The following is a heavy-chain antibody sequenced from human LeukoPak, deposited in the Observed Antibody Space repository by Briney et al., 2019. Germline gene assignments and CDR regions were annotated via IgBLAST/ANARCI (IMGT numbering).Heavy chain of an antibody. J-gene: IGHJ4*02. V-gene: IGHV4-4*09. D-gene: IGHD7-27*01. CDR2: IYTSGST. Sequence: SGTLSLTCTVSGGSISSYYWSWIRQPPGKGLEWIGYIYTSGSTNYNPSLKSRVTISVDTSKNQFSLKLSSVTAADTAVYYCARHPSRKLGIVYWGQGTLVTVSS. CDR3: ARHPSRKLGIVY. CDR1: GGSISSYY.